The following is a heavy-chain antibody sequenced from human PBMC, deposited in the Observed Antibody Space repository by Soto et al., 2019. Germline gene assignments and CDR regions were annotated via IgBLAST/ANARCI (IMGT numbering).Heavy chain of an antibody. CDR1: GFTFTSSA. Sequence: SVKVCCKASGFTFTSSAVQWVRQARGQRLEWIGWIVVGSGNTNYAQKFQERVTITRDMSTSTAYMELSSLRSEDTAVYYCAAGDGQWLVPGGDYWGQGPTFPVSP. V-gene: IGHV1-58*01. D-gene: IGHD6-19*01. J-gene: IGHJ4*02. CDR2: IVVGSGNT. CDR3: AAGDGQWLVPGGDY.